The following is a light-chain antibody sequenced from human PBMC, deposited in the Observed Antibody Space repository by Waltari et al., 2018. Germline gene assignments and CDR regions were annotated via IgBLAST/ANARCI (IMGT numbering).Light chain of an antibody. CDR3: QQLKDSPPT. CDR1: QDISNF. V-gene: IGKV1-9*01. CDR2: ASS. Sequence: DIQLTQSPSFLSASVGDRVTITCRASQDISNFLAWYQQKPGHAPQLLIYASSTLQSGVPSRFGGSGSGTEFTLTISSLQPEDFATDYCQQLKDSPPTFGGGTKVEIK. J-gene: IGKJ4*01.